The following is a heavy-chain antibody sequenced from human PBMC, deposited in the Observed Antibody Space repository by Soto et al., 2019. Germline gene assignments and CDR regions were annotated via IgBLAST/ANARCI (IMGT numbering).Heavy chain of an antibody. Sequence: EVQLVESGGGLVQPGGSLRLSCAASGFTFSSYSMNWVRQAPGKGLEWGSYISSSSSTIYYADSVKGRFTISRDNAKNSRYLQMNSLRAEDTAVYYCARDNYGSGYNWFDPWGQGTMVPVSS. CDR1: GFTFSSYS. CDR3: ARDNYGSGYNWFDP. V-gene: IGHV3-48*01. CDR2: ISSSSSTI. J-gene: IGHJ5*02. D-gene: IGHD3-10*01.